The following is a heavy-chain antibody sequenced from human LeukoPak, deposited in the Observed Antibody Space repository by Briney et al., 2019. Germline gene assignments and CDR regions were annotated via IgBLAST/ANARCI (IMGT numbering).Heavy chain of an antibody. D-gene: IGHD6-19*01. J-gene: IGHJ4*02. Sequence: ASVKVSCKASGYTFTGYYMHWVRQAPGQGLEWMGRINPNSGGTNYAQKFQGRVSMTRDTSISTAYMGLSRLRSDDTAVYYCARDQVAGTRFDYWGQGTLVTVSS. CDR3: ARDQVAGTRFDY. CDR2: INPNSGGT. V-gene: IGHV1-2*06. CDR1: GYTFTGYY.